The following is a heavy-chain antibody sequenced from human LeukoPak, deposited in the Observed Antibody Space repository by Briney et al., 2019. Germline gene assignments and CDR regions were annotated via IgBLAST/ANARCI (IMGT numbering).Heavy chain of an antibody. V-gene: IGHV3-21*01. J-gene: IGHJ4*02. CDR2: ISSSSSYI. CDR3: ARARLYYYATSGSSYYFDY. CDR1: GFTFSSYS. Sequence: PGGSLRLSCAASGFTFSSYSMNWVRQAPGKGLEWVSSISSSSSYIYYADSVKGRFTISRDNAKNSLYLQMNSLRAEDTAVYYCARARLYYYATSGSSYYFDYWGQGTLVTVSS. D-gene: IGHD3-22*01.